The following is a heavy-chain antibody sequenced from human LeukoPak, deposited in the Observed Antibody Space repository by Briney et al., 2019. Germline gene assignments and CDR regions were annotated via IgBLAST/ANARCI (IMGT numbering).Heavy chain of an antibody. CDR3: ARGRVVPAAGNWFDP. D-gene: IGHD2-2*01. CDR2: MNPNSGNT. J-gene: IGHJ5*02. CDR1: GYTFTSYD. V-gene: IGHV1-8*03. Sequence: ASVKVSCKASGYTFTSYDINWVRQATGQGLEWMGWMNPNSGNTGYAQKFQGRVTITRNTSISTAYMELSSLRSEDTAVYYCARGRVVPAAGNWFDPWGQGTLVTVSS.